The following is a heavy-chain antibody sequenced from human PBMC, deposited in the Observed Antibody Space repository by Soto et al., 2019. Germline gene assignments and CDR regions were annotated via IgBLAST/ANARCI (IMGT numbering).Heavy chain of an antibody. CDR2: ISSNGGST. CDR3: ARGGSSSSSWSTFDY. Sequence: GGSPSLFSAASGYTFSIYAMDWVRQAPGKGLEYVSAISSNGGSTYYANSVKGRFTISRDNSKNTLYLQMGSLRAEDMAVYYCARGGSSSSSWSTFDYWGQGTLVTVSS. CDR1: GYTFSIYA. J-gene: IGHJ4*02. V-gene: IGHV3-64*01. D-gene: IGHD6-13*01.